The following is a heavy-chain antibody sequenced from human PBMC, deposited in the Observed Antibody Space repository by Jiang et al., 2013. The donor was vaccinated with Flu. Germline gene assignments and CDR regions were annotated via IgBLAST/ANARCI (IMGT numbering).Heavy chain of an antibody. J-gene: IGHJ4*02. Sequence: VQLLESGGGLVQPGGSLRLSCAASGFTFSSYAMSWVRQAPGKGLEWVSAISGSGGSTYYADSVKGRFTISRDSSKNTLYLQMNSLRAEDTAVYYCAKGPPMGDFWSGYYKGGGIFDYWGQGTLVTVVL. CDR3: AKGPPMGDFWSGYYKGGGIFDY. CDR2: ISGSGGST. V-gene: IGHV3-23*01. D-gene: IGHD3-3*01. CDR1: GFTFSSYA.